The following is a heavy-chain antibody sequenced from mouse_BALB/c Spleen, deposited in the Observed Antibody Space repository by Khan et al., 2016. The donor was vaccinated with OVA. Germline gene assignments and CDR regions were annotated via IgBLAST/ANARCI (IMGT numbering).Heavy chain of an antibody. CDR3: TRDRIDY. Sequence: LQQSGAALAKPGASVKMSCKASGYTFSTYWMHWVKQRPGQGLEWIGYINPTSGYTDYNEKFKDKATLSADKSSSTAYMQLSRLTSEDSAVYYCTRDRIDYWGQGTTLTGSS. CDR2: INPTSGYT. V-gene: IGHV1-7*01. J-gene: IGHJ2*01. CDR1: GYTFSTYW.